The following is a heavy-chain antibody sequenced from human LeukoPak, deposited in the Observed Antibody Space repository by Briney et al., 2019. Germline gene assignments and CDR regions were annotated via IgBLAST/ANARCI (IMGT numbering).Heavy chain of an antibody. J-gene: IGHJ4*02. CDR2: ISYDGSNK. CDR1: GFTFSSYA. Sequence: PGGSLRLSCAAYGFTFSSYAMHWVRQAPGKGLEWVAVISYDGSNKYYADSVKGRFTISRDNSKNTLYLQMNSLRAEDTAVYYCARGYYDSSGYLTPIDYWGQGTLVTVSS. CDR3: ARGYYDSSGYLTPIDY. V-gene: IGHV3-30-3*01. D-gene: IGHD3-22*01.